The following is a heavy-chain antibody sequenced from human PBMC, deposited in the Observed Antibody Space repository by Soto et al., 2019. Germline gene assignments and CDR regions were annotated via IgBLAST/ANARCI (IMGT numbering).Heavy chain of an antibody. CDR1: SGSISSSNW. J-gene: IGHJ5*02. V-gene: IGHV4-4*02. D-gene: IGHD1-1*01. CDR3: ARGPTALEGENWFDP. Sequence: QVQLQESGPGLVKPSGTLSLTCAVSSGSISSSNWWSWVRQPPGKGLEWIGEIYHSGSTNYNPSLRSRVTISVDKSKNQFSLKLSSVTAADSAVYYCARGPTALEGENWFDPWGQGTLVTVSS. CDR2: IYHSGST.